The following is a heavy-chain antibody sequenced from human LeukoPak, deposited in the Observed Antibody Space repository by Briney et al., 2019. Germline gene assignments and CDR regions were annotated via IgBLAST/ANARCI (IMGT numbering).Heavy chain of an antibody. Sequence: SDTLSLTCAVHGGSYHDYYCSWLRQPPGQGLQWIGEIHPHGIFYYNSSLTSRVTISIDTSKSQFSLRLTSVTAADTAFYYCARGRDRSKAGDLWGQGSLVIVSS. J-gene: IGHJ5*02. CDR1: GGSYHDYY. CDR2: IHPHGIF. V-gene: IGHV4-34*01. CDR3: ARGRDRSKAGDL. D-gene: IGHD5-24*01.